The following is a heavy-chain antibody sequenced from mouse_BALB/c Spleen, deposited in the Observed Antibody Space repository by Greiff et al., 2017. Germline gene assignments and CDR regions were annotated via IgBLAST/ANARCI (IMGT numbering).Heavy chain of an antibody. D-gene: IGHD6-1*01. V-gene: IGHV5-6-5*01. J-gene: IGHJ4*01. CDR3: ARRQGVYAMDY. CDR2: ISSGGST. CDR1: GFTFSSFG. Sequence: EVMLVESGGGLVQPGGSRKLSCAASGFTFSSFGMHWVRQAPEKGLEWVAYISSGGSTYYPDSVKGRFTISRDNARNILYLQMSSLRSEDTAMYYCARRQGVYAMDYWGQGTSVTVSS.